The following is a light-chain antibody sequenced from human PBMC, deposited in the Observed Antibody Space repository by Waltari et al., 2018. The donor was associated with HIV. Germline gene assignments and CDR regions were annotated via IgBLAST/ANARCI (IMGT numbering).Light chain of an antibody. CDR1: SSNIGSHF. CDR3: AAWDDSLSGQWV. J-gene: IGLJ3*02. V-gene: IGLV1-47*01. CDR2: RNN. Sequence: QSVLTQPPSASGPPGQRVTISCSGSSSNIGSHFVYWYQQLPGTAPKLLIYRNNQRPSGVPDRFSGSKSGTSASLAISGLRSEDEADYYCAAWDDSLSGQWVFGGGTKLTVL.